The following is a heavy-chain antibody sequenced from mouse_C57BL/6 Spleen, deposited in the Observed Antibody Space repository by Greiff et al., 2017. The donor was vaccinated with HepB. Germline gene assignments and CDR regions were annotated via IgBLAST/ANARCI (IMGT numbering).Heavy chain of an antibody. CDR2: INPNNGGT. D-gene: IGHD1-2*01. V-gene: IGHV1-26*01. Sequence: EVQLQQSGPELVKPGASVKISCKASGYTFTDYYMNWVKQSHGKSLEWIGDINPNNGGTSYNQKFKGKATLTVDKSSSTAYMELRSLTSEDSAVYYCAREGFTTAYYFDYWGQGTTLTVSS. CDR1: GYTFTDYY. CDR3: AREGFTTAYYFDY. J-gene: IGHJ2*01.